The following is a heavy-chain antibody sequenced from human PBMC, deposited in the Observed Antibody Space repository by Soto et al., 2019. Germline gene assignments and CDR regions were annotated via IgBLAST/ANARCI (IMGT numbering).Heavy chain of an antibody. V-gene: IGHV4-30-2*01. J-gene: IGHJ6*02. CDR3: ARDKTEVTTFVYYYYGMDV. D-gene: IGHD3-16*01. CDR1: GGSISSGGYS. CDR2: IYHSGST. Sequence: TLSLTCAVSGGSISSGGYSWSWIRQPPGKGLEWIGYIYHSGSTYYNPSLKSRVTISVDRSKNQFSLKLSSVTAADTAVYYCARDKTEVTTFVYYYYGMDVWGQGTTVTVSS.